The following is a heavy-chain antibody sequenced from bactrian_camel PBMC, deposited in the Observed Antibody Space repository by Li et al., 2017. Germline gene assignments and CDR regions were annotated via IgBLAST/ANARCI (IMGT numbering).Heavy chain of an antibody. CDR3: ATCIGSWCRGWEYNY. J-gene: IGHJ4*01. Sequence: VQLVESGGGFVQPGGSLRVSCAPSGFTFSRYYISRVRQAPGKGLEWVSSISSDGVTTYYADSVKGRFTISRDNAKSTVYLQMNSLKPEDTAVYYCATCIGSWCRGWEYNYWGQGTQVTVS. CDR1: GFTFSRYY. D-gene: IGHD6*01. CDR2: ISSDGVTT. V-gene: IGHV3-2*01.